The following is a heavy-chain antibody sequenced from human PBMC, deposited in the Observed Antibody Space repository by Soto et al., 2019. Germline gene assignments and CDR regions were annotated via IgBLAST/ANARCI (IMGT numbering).Heavy chain of an antibody. J-gene: IGHJ3*02. CDR1: GYSFISYW. CDR3: AKAHISGWPDAFDI. Sequence: GESLKISCKGYGYSFISYWIGWVCQMPGKGLEWMGIIYPRDSDTRYSPSFQGQVTVSADKSISTAYLQWSSLKASDTAMYYCAKAHISGWPDAFDIWGQGTMVTVSS. D-gene: IGHD6-19*01. V-gene: IGHV5-51*01. CDR2: IYPRDSDT.